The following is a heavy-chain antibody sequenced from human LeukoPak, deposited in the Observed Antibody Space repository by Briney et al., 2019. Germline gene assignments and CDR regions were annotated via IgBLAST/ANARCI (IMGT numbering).Heavy chain of an antibody. CDR3: AKGPGARGHFNWFDP. CDR2: ITASSTTI. Sequence: GGSLRLSCAASGFSFSNYEMNWVRQAPGKGLEWISYITASSTTIYYADSVKGRFTISRDNAKNSLYLQMNGLRGEDTAVYYCAKGPGARGHFNWFDPWGQETLVTVSS. J-gene: IGHJ5*02. V-gene: IGHV3-48*03. D-gene: IGHD5-12*01. CDR1: GFSFSNYE.